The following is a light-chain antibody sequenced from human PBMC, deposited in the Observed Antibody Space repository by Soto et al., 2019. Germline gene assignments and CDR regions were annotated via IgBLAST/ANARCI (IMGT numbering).Light chain of an antibody. Sequence: QSVLTQPASVSGSPGQSITISCTGTSSDVGGYNYVSWYQQHPGKAPKLMIYEVSNRPSGVSNRFSGSKSGNTASLTISGLQAEDEADYYCSSYTTSSNHVSGNGTKVTVL. V-gene: IGLV2-14*01. J-gene: IGLJ1*01. CDR3: SSYTTSSNHV. CDR2: EVS. CDR1: SSDVGGYNY.